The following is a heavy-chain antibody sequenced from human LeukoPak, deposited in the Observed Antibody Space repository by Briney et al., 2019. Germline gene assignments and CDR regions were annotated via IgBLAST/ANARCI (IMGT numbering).Heavy chain of an antibody. J-gene: IGHJ3*02. CDR2: IYYSGST. V-gene: IGHV4-59*01. D-gene: IGHD6-13*01. CDR1: GGSISSYY. Sequence: TSETLSLTCTVSGGSISSYYWSWIRQPPGKGLEWIGYIYYSGSTNYNPSLKSRVTISVDTSKNQSSLKLSSVTAEDTAVYYCAIGYSSSWADAFDIWGQGTMLTVSS. CDR3: AIGYSSSWADAFDI.